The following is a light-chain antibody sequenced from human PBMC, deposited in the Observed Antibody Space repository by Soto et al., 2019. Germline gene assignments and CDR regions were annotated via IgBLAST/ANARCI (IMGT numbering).Light chain of an antibody. V-gene: IGKV1-39*01. CDR2: AAS. Sequence: DIQMTQSPSSLSASVGDRVTITCRASQSISSYLNWYQQKPGKAPKLLIYAASTLQSGVPSRFSGSESGTDFTLTISSLQPKDSATYYCQHSYSPPPTLGGWTKVDI. J-gene: IGKJ4*01. CDR1: QSISSY. CDR3: QHSYSPPPT.